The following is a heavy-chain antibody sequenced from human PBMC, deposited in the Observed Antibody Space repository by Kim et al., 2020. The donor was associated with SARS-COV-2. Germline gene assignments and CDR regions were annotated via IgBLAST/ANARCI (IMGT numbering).Heavy chain of an antibody. J-gene: IGHJ4*02. CDR3: ARDRRYFDY. D-gene: IGHD6-6*01. V-gene: IGHV4-59*01. CDR2: GST. Sequence: GSTNYNPSLKSRVTISVDTSKNQFYLKLSSVTAADTAVYYCARDRRYFDYWGQGTLVTVSS.